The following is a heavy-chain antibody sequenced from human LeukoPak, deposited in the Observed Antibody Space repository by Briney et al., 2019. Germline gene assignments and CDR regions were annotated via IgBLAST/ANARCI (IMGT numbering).Heavy chain of an antibody. V-gene: IGHV3-30-3*01. Sequence: PGGSLRLSCAASGFTFSSYAMHWVRQAPGKGLEWVAVISYDGSNKYYADSVKGRFTISRDNSKNTLYLQMNSLRAEDTAVYYCARGGIQLWAAGDYWGQGTLVTVSS. D-gene: IGHD5-18*01. CDR2: ISYDGSNK. CDR3: ARGGIQLWAAGDY. J-gene: IGHJ4*02. CDR1: GFTFSSYA.